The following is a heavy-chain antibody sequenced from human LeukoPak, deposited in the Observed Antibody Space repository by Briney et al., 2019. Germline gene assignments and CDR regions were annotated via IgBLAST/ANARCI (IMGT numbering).Heavy chain of an antibody. J-gene: IGHJ4*02. D-gene: IGHD5-18*01. CDR2: INPNSGGT. CDR1: GYTFTGYY. Sequence: ASVKVSCKASGYTFTGYYMHWVRQAPGQGLEWMGRINPNSGGTNYARKFQGRVTMTRDTSISTAYMELSRLRSDDTAVYYCARDGKLPPMVNFDYWGPGTLVTVSS. V-gene: IGHV1-2*06. CDR3: ARDGKLPPMVNFDY.